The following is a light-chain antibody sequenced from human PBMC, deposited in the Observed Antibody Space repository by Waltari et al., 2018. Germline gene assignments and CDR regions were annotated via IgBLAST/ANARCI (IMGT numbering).Light chain of an antibody. CDR1: QSISNY. J-gene: IGKJ2*01. CDR2: KAS. V-gene: IGKV1-5*03. CDR3: QQYNTYSS. Sequence: DIQMTQSPSSLSASVGDRVTITCRASQSISNYLAWYQQKPGKAPILLIYKASILKSGVPSRFSGSGSETQFTLTISSLQPGDFATYYCQQYNTYSSFGQGTKLEIK.